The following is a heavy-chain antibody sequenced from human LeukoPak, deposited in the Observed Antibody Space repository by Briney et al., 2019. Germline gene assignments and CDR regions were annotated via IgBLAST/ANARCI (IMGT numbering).Heavy chain of an antibody. V-gene: IGHV4-39*01. CDR3: ARGFYDFWSGWYYFDY. Sequence: PSETLSLTCTVSGGSISSSNYYWGWIRQPPGKGLEWIGSIYYSGSTYYNPSLKSRVTISVVTSKNQFSLKLSSVTAADTAVYYWARGFYDFWSGWYYFDYWGQGTLVTVSS. J-gene: IGHJ4*02. CDR1: GGSISSSNYY. CDR2: IYYSGST. D-gene: IGHD3-3*01.